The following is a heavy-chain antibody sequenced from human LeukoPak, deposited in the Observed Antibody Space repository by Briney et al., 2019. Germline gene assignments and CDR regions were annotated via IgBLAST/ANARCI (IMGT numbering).Heavy chain of an antibody. V-gene: IGHV3-23*01. CDR1: GFTFSSYA. D-gene: IGHD6-13*01. Sequence: GGSLRLSCAASGFTFSSYAMSWVRQAPGKGLEWVSAISGSGGSTYYADSVKGRFTISRGNSKNTRYLQMNSLRAEDTAVYYCAKYGQYSSSWYGDWFDPWGQGTLVTVSS. J-gene: IGHJ5*02. CDR3: AKYGQYSSSWYGDWFDP. CDR2: ISGSGGST.